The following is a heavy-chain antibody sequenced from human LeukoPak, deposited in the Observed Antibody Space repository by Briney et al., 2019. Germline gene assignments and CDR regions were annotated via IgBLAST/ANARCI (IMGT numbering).Heavy chain of an antibody. CDR2: ISSSGYST. D-gene: IGHD1-26*01. V-gene: IGHV3-23*01. CDR3: ARDRSVGATHFDY. Sequence: GGSLRLSCAASGFTFSSYAMTWVRQAPGKGLEWVSTISSSGYSTYYADSVKGRFTISRDNSKNTLYLQLNSLRAEDTAVYYCARDRSVGATHFDYWGQGALVTVSS. CDR1: GFTFSSYA. J-gene: IGHJ4*02.